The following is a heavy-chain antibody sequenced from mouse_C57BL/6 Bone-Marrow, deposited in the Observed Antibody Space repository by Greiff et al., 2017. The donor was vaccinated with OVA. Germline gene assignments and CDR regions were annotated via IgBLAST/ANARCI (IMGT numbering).Heavy chain of an antibody. V-gene: IGHV5-12*01. D-gene: IGHD2-3*01. CDR2: ISNGGGST. J-gene: IGHJ3*01. CDR1: GFTFSDYY. CDR3: ERLGYYPWFAY. Sequence: EVQLQESGGGLVQPGGSLKLSCAASGFTFSDYYMYWVRQTPEKSLEWVAYISNGGGSTYYPETVKGRLTISRDNAKNTLYLQMSRLKSEDTAMYCCERLGYYPWFAYWGQGTLVTVSA.